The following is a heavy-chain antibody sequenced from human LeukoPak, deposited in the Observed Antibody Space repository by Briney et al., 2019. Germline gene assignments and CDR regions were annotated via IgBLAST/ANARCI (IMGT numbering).Heavy chain of an antibody. CDR3: ANYGSGWYFDY. V-gene: IGHV3-23*01. Sequence: ETLSLTCAVYGGSFSGYYWSWVRQAPGKGLEWVSAISGSGGSTYYADSVKGRFTISRDNSKNTLYLQMNSLRAEDTAVYYCANYGSGWYFDYWGQGTLVTVSS. CDR1: GGSFSGYY. CDR2: ISGSGGST. J-gene: IGHJ4*02. D-gene: IGHD6-19*01.